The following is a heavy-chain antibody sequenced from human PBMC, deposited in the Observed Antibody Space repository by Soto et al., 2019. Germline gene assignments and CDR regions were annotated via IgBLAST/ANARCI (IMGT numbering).Heavy chain of an antibody. J-gene: IGHJ4*02. D-gene: IGHD3-10*01. V-gene: IGHV3-74*01. Sequence: GGSLGLSCAASGLSFSSYAMSWVRKEPGKGLVWVSRINSGGGTPTYAASVKGRFTIPRHNAKHTLYLQMNGLRAEDTSVYYCARCFTYGNFHYFDYWGQGTQVTLSS. CDR1: GLSFSSYA. CDR3: ARCFTYGNFHYFDY. CDR2: INSGGGTP.